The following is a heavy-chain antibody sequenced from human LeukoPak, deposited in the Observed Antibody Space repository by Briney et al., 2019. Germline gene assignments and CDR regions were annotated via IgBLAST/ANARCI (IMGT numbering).Heavy chain of an antibody. V-gene: IGHV3-33*06. CDR3: AKDATEYGDSHFDC. Sequence: PGRSLRLSCAASGFTFSSCGMHWVRQAPGKGLECVAVIWNEGSHEYYADAEKGRFTISRDNSRDTVYLQMNSLRDEDTAVYYCAKDATEYGDSHFDCWGQGTLVTVSS. D-gene: IGHD4-17*01. J-gene: IGHJ4*02. CDR2: IWNEGSHE. CDR1: GFTFSSCG.